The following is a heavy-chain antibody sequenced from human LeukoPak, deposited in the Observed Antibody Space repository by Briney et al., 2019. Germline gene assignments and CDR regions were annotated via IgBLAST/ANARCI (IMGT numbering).Heavy chain of an antibody. CDR1: GFTFSNYG. Sequence: PGGSLRLSCAASGFTFSNYGMHWVRQAPGKGLEWVAVIWHDGSTKYYGDSVKGRFTISRDNSINTLFLQMKSMRAEDTAVYYCMREVGRVEDSGDYWGQGTLVTVSS. J-gene: IGHJ4*02. CDR3: MREVGRVEDSGDY. V-gene: IGHV3-33*01. D-gene: IGHD1-26*01. CDR2: IWHDGSTK.